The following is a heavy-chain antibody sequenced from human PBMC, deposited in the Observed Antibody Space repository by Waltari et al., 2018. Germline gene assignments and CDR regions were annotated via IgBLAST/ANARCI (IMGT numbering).Heavy chain of an antibody. CDR2: VGIGGAAT. J-gene: IGHJ4*02. D-gene: IGHD2-21*01. V-gene: IGHV3-23*01. Sequence: EVQLLESGGGLVQPGGSLRLSCTVSGFTFRDYAMTWVRQAPGKGVGWVELVGIGGAATYYADSVKGRFSISRDNSRNTLYLQMNSLRAEDTAMYYCAKRGAPGELWFFDYWGQGNLVTVSS. CDR3: AKRGAPGELWFFDY. CDR1: GFTFRDYA.